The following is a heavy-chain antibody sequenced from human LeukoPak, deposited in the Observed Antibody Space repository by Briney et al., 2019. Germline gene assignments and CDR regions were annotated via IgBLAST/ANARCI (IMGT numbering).Heavy chain of an antibody. V-gene: IGHV4-39*01. CDR1: GGPISSSSYY. Sequence: SETLSLTCTVSGGPISSSSYYWGWIRQPPGKGLEWIGSIYYSGSTYYNPSLKSRVTISVDTSKNQFSLKLSSVTAADTAVYYCARRSRSRGVILFAYWGQGTLVTVSS. J-gene: IGHJ4*02. D-gene: IGHD2/OR15-2a*01. CDR2: IYYSGST. CDR3: ARRSRSRGVILFAY.